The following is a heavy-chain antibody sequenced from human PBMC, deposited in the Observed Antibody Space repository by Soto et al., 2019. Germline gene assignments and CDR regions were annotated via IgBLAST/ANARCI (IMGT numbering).Heavy chain of an antibody. CDR1: GGSVSSGSYY. CDR2: IFYSGST. Sequence: QVQLQESGPGLVKPSETLSLTCTVSGGSVSSGSYYWNWIRQPPGKGLEWIGYIFYSGSTYYNPSLQSRVTISVDTSKNQFSLKLSSVTAADTAVYYCARERYRNGWYYYYFDYWGQGTLVTVSS. D-gene: IGHD6-19*01. CDR3: ARERYRNGWYYYYFDY. J-gene: IGHJ4*02. V-gene: IGHV4-61*01.